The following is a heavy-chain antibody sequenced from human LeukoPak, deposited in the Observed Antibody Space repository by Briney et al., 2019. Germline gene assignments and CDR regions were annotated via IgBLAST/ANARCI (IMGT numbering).Heavy chain of an antibody. J-gene: IGHJ4*02. V-gene: IGHV3-11*01. CDR2: ISSSGSTI. Sequence: GGSLRLSCAASGFTFSDYYMSWIRQAPGKGLEWGSYISSSGSTIYYADSVKGRFTISRDNAKNSLYLQMNSLRAEDTAVYYCAREGALVGAKNYFDYWGQGTLVTVSS. D-gene: IGHD1-26*01. CDR1: GFTFSDYY. CDR3: AREGALVGAKNYFDY.